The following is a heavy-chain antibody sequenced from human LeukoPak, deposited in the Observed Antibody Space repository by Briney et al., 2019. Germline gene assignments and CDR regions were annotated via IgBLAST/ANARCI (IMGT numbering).Heavy chain of an antibody. CDR1: GYTFTGYY. V-gene: IGHV1-2*02. J-gene: IGHJ5*02. CDR3: ARGDVLRYFDWLSNWFDP. CDR2: INPNSGGT. Sequence: ASVKVSCKASGYTFTGYYMHWVRQAPGQGLEWMGWINPNSGGTNYAQKFQGRVTMTRDTSISTAYMELSRLRSDDTAVYYCARGDVLRYFDWLSNWFDPWGQGTLVTVSS. D-gene: IGHD3-9*01.